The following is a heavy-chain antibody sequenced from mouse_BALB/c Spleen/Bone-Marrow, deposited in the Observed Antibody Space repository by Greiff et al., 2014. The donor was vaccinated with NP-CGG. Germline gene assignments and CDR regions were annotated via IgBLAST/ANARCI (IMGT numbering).Heavy chain of an antibody. V-gene: IGHV5-17*02. D-gene: IGHD2-14*01. CDR2: ISSGSSSI. Sequence: EVQRVESGGGLVQPGGSRKLSCAASGFTFSSFGMHWVRQAPEKGLEWVAYISSGSSSIHYTDTVKGRFTISRDNPKSTLFLQMTSLRSEDTAIYYCTRWGYAGDYYAMDYWGQGTSVTVSS. CDR1: GFTFSSFG. J-gene: IGHJ4*01. CDR3: TRWGYAGDYYAMDY.